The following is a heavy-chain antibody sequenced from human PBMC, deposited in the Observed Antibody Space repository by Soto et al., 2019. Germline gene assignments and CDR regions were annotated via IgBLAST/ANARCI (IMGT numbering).Heavy chain of an antibody. CDR2: INEDESNT. CDR1: GFTFSNYW. CDR3: ARGLFLDY. Sequence: EVQLVESGGGLVQPGGSLRLSCATSGFTFSNYWMHWVRHAPGKGPVWVSRINEDESNTNYADSVKGRFTISRDNAKNTLYLQMNSLRAEDTAVYYCARGLFLDYWGQGTRVTVSS. V-gene: IGHV3-74*01. D-gene: IGHD3-3*01. J-gene: IGHJ4*02.